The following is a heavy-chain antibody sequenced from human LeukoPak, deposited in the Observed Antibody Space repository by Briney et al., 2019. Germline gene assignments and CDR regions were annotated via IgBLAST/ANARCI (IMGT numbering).Heavy chain of an antibody. V-gene: IGHV4-39*01. D-gene: IGHD5-12*01. Sequence: SETLSLTCTVSGGSISSSSYYWAWIRQPPGKGLEWIGSIHYSVTTFYSPSLKSRVTISADASKNQFSLKLSSVTAADTAVYYCARRVRVATIDYWRQGTLVTVSS. J-gene: IGHJ4*02. CDR3: ARRVRVATIDY. CDR1: GGSISSSSYY. CDR2: IHYSVTT.